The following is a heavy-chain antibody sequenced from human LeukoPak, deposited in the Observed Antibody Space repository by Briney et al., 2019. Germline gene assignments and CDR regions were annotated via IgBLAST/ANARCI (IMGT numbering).Heavy chain of an antibody. Sequence: SVKVSCKASGGTFSSYAISWVRQAPGQGLEWMGGIIPIFGTANYAQKFQGRVTITADKSTSTAYMELSSLRSEDTAVYYCARGNTLYQSVAFDYWGQGTLVTVSS. CDR1: GGTFSSYA. V-gene: IGHV1-69*06. D-gene: IGHD3-16*02. J-gene: IGHJ4*02. CDR3: ARGNTLYQSVAFDY. CDR2: IIPIFGTA.